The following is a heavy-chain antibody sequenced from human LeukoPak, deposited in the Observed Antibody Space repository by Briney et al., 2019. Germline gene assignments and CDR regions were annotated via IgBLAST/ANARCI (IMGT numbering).Heavy chain of an antibody. Sequence: GGSLRLSCAASGFTFSSYSMNWVRQAPGKGLEWVSSISGSSTYMDYADSVKGRFTITRDNVKNALYLQMDSPRAEDTAVYYCARDHSSGRYFDFWGQGTLVAVSS. CDR1: GFTFSSYS. CDR3: ARDHSSGRYFDF. CDR2: ISGSSTYM. J-gene: IGHJ4*02. D-gene: IGHD3-22*01. V-gene: IGHV3-21*01.